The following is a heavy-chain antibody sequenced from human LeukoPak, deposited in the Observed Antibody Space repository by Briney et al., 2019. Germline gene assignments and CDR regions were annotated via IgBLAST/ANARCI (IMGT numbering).Heavy chain of an antibody. D-gene: IGHD4-11*01. CDR3: ARGETTVTDMDV. CDR1: GGSISSGDYY. J-gene: IGHJ6*03. CDR2: IYYSGST. V-gene: IGHV4-30-4*08. Sequence: SQTLSLTCTVSGGSISSGDYYWSWIRQPPGKGLEWIGYIYYSGSTYYNPSLKSRVTISVDTSKNQFSLKLSSVTAADTAVCYCARGETTVTDMDVWGKGTTVTVSS.